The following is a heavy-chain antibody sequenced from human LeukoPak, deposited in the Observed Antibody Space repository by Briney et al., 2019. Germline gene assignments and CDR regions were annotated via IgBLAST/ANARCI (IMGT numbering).Heavy chain of an antibody. V-gene: IGHV1-8*03. D-gene: IGHD3-3*01. Sequence: EASVKVSCKASGYTFTRYDINWVRQATGQGLEWMGWMNPTRGDTGYAQKFQGRVTITRNTSISTAYMELSSLRSEDTAVYYCARGLWGDFWSGDYYYYYMDVWGKGTTVTVSS. CDR2: MNPTRGDT. CDR3: ARGLWGDFWSGDYYYYYMDV. CDR1: GYTFTRYD. J-gene: IGHJ6*03.